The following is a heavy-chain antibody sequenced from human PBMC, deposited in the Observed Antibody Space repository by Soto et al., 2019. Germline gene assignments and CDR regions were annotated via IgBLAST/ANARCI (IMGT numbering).Heavy chain of an antibody. CDR3: ARDSGSGTRPDY. D-gene: IGHD3-10*01. Sequence: QVQLVQSGAEVKKPGASVKVSCKASGYTFTSYYMHWVRQAPGQGLEWMGIINPSGGSTSYAQKFQGRVTMTRDTSTSTVYMELSSLRSEDTAVYYCARDSGSGTRPDYWGQGPLVTFSS. J-gene: IGHJ4*02. CDR1: GYTFTSYY. V-gene: IGHV1-46*01. CDR2: INPSGGST.